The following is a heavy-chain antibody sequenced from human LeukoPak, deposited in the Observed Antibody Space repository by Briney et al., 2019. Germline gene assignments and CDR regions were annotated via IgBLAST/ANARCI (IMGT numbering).Heavy chain of an antibody. CDR1: GFTFSSYS. J-gene: IGHJ4*02. Sequence: GGSLRLSCAASGFTFSSYSMNWVRQAPGKGLEWVSSISSSSSYIYYADSVKGRFTISRDNAKNSLFLQMNSLRAEDTAVYYCARDECSGGSCYSFDYWGQGTLVTVSS. V-gene: IGHV3-21*01. CDR3: ARDECSGGSCYSFDY. CDR2: ISSSSSYI. D-gene: IGHD2-15*01.